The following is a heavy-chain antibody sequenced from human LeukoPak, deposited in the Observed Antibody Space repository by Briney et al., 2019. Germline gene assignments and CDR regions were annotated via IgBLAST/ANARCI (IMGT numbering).Heavy chain of an antibody. CDR2: IYPGDSDT. Sequence: GESLKISCKGSGYSFSNYWIGWGRQMPGKGLEWMGIIYPGDSDTRYSPSFEGQVTISAVRSSSTAYLQWSSLKASDSGMYYCARRGSGYDWNYWGQGTLVTVSS. CDR1: GYSFSNYW. CDR3: ARRGSGYDWNY. V-gene: IGHV5-51*01. J-gene: IGHJ4*02. D-gene: IGHD5-12*01.